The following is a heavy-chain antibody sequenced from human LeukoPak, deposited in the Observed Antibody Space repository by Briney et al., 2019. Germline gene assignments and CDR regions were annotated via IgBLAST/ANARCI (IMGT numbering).Heavy chain of an antibody. CDR1: GGSLSSYY. D-gene: IGHD6-19*01. CDR2: LYHSETT. CDR3: AGDRGGSSGWSESFEY. Sequence: SETLSLTCTVSGGSLSSYYWSWIRHSPGKGREWIGYLYHSETTKYNPSLKSRATISVDTSKNQLSLHLSSVTAADTAVYYCAGDRGGSSGWSESFEYWGQGTLLTVSS. J-gene: IGHJ4*02. V-gene: IGHV4-59*01.